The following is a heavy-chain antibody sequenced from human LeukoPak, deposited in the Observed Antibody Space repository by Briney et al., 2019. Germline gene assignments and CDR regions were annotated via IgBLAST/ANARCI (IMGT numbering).Heavy chain of an antibody. D-gene: IGHD6-19*01. CDR1: GFTFSSYA. Sequence: GGSLRPSCAASGFTFSSYAMSWVRQAPGKGLEWVSAISGSGGSTYYADSVKGRFTISRDNSKNTLYLQMNSLRAEDTAVYYCAREGKKGRIAVAEITFDYWGQGTLVTVSS. J-gene: IGHJ4*02. V-gene: IGHV3-23*01. CDR2: ISGSGGST. CDR3: AREGKKGRIAVAEITFDY.